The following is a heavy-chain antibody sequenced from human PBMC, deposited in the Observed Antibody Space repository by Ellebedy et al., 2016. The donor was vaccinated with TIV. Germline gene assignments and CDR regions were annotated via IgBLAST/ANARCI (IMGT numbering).Heavy chain of an antibody. CDR3: ARVFCSSTSCYAPLDY. Sequence: GESLKISCAASGFTFSSYGMHWVRQAPGKGLEWVAVIWYDGSNKYYADSVKGRFTISRDNSKNTLYLQMNSLRAEDTAVYYCARVFCSSTSCYAPLDYWGQGTLVTVSS. D-gene: IGHD2-2*01. CDR2: IWYDGSNK. V-gene: IGHV3-33*01. CDR1: GFTFSSYG. J-gene: IGHJ4*02.